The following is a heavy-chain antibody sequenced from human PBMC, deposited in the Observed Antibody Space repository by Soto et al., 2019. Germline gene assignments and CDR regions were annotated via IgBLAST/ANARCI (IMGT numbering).Heavy chain of an antibody. CDR3: AKRDSSGYYYYYFDY. V-gene: IGHV3-23*01. D-gene: IGHD3-22*01. J-gene: IGHJ4*02. CDR2: ISGSGGST. Sequence: PGGSLRLSCAASGFTFSSYAVSWVRQAPGKGLEWVSAISGSGGSTYYADSVKGRFTISRDNSKNTLYLQMNSLRAEDTAVYYCAKRDSSGYYYYYFDYWGQGTLVTVSS. CDR1: GFTFSSYA.